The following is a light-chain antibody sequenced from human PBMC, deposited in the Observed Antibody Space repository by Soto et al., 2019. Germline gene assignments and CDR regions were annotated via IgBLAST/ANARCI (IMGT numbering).Light chain of an antibody. V-gene: IGKV3-11*01. CDR3: QQRRDWPRT. CDR1: QSISSY. CDR2: VAS. Sequence: EIVLTQSPATLSLSPGERATLSCRASQSISSYLAWYQQKPGQAPRLLFYVASIRAAGIPARFSGSGSGTDFTLTISSLEPEDLAVYYCQQRRDWPRTFGRGTKLEIK. J-gene: IGKJ2*01.